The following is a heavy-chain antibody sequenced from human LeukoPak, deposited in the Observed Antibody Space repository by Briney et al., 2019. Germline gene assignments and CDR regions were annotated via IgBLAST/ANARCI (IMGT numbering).Heavy chain of an antibody. D-gene: IGHD2-2*01. Sequence: GGSLRLSCAASGFTFSSYEMNWVRQAPGKGLEWVSYISSSSSTIYYADSVKGRFTISRDNAKNSLYLQMNSLRAEDTAVYYCARVRCSSTSCYGDYYYYYMDVWGKGTTVTVSS. CDR2: ISSSSSTI. CDR1: GFTFSSYE. CDR3: ARVRCSSTSCYGDYYYYYMDV. V-gene: IGHV3-48*01. J-gene: IGHJ6*03.